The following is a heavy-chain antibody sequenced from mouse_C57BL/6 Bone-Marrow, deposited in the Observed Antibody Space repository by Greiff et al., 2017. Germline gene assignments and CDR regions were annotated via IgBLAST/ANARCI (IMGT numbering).Heavy chain of an antibody. D-gene: IGHD1-1*01. V-gene: IGHV1-72*01. Sequence: VQLQQPGAELVKPGASVKLSCKASGYTFTSYWMHWVKQRPGRGLEWIGRIGPNSGGTKYNEKFKSKATLTVDKPSSTAYMQLSRLTSEDSAVYYCAREKYYYLHAMDYWGQGTSVTVSS. CDR2: IGPNSGGT. CDR1: GYTFTSYW. CDR3: AREKYYYLHAMDY. J-gene: IGHJ4*01.